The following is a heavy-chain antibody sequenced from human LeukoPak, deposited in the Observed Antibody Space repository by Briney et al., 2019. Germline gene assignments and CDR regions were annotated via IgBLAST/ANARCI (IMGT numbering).Heavy chain of an antibody. CDR3: ARDVYSGSYLDY. Sequence: GASVKVSCKASGYTFTSYYMHWVRQAPGQGLEWMGIINSSGGSTSYAQKFQGRVTMTRDTSTGTVYMELSSLRSEDMAVYYCARDVYSGSYLDYWGQGTLVTVSS. J-gene: IGHJ4*02. D-gene: IGHD1-26*01. CDR2: INSSGGST. CDR1: GYTFTSYY. V-gene: IGHV1-46*01.